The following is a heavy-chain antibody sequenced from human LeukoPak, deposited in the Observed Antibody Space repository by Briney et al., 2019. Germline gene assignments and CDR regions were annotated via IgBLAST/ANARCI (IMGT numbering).Heavy chain of an antibody. V-gene: IGHV4-59*01. J-gene: IGHJ4*02. CDR1: GGSISSYY. Sequence: PSETLSLTCTVSGGSISSYYWSWIRQPPGKGLEWIGYIYYSGSTNYNPSLKSRVTISVDTSKNQFSLKLSSVTAADTAVYYCARVGGDGSSFLRIDYWGQGTLVTVSS. CDR3: ARVGGDGSSFLRIDY. CDR2: IYYSGST. D-gene: IGHD6-6*01.